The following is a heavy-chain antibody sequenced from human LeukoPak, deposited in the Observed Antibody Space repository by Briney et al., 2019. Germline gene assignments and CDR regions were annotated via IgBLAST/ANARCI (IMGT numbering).Heavy chain of an antibody. V-gene: IGHV4-38-2*02. J-gene: IGHJ4*02. Sequence: SETLSLTCTVSGYSISSGYYWGWIRQPPGKGLEWIGSIYHSGSTYYNPSLKSRVTISVDTSKNQFSLKLSSVTAADTAVYYCTRDTAAGYYFDYWGQGTLVTVSS. CDR1: GYSISSGYY. CDR2: IYHSGST. CDR3: TRDTAAGYYFDY. D-gene: IGHD6-13*01.